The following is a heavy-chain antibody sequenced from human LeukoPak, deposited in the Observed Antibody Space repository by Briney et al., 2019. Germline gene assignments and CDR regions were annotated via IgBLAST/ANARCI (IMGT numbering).Heavy chain of an antibody. J-gene: IGHJ4*02. CDR2: INSDGSST. V-gene: IGHV3-74*01. CDR3: ARDQQDYYDSSGYYPGY. CDR1: GFTFSSYW. D-gene: IGHD3-22*01. Sequence: GSLRLSCAASGFTFSSYWMHWVRQAPGKGLVWVSRINSDGSSTSYADSVKGRFTISRDNAKNTLYLQMNSLRAEDTAVYYCARDQQDYYDSSGYYPGYWGQGTLVTVSS.